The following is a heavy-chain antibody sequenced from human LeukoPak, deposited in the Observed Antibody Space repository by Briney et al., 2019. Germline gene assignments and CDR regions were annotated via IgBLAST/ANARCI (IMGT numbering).Heavy chain of an antibody. V-gene: IGHV4-59*08. CDR1: GGSISSYY. Sequence: SETLPLTCTVSGGSISSYYWSWIRQPPGKGLEWIGYIYYSGSTNYNPSLKSRVTISVDTSKNQFSLKLSSVTAADTAVYYCARHPPSYYYYYGMDVWGQGTTVTVSS. CDR2: IYYSGST. D-gene: IGHD2-21*01. J-gene: IGHJ6*02. CDR3: ARHPPSYYYYYGMDV.